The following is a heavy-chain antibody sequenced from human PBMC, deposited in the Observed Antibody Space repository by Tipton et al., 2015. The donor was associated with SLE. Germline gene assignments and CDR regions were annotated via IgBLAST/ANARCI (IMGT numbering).Heavy chain of an antibody. CDR1: GGSFSGYY. CDR2: INHSGST. Sequence: TLSLTCAVYGGSFSGYYWSWIRQPPGKGLEWIGEINHSGSTNYNPSLKSRVTISVTTSKNQFYLKLSPVTAAGTAVYYCARWVQVLLIPGGWFDPWGQGTRVTVSS. CDR3: ARWVQVLLIPGGWFDP. V-gene: IGHV4-34*01. D-gene: IGHD2-21*01. J-gene: IGHJ5*02.